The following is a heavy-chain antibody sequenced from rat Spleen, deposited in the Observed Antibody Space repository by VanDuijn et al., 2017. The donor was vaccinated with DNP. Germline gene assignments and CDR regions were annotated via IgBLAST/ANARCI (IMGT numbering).Heavy chain of an antibody. D-gene: IGHD4-3*01. Sequence: EVQLVESGGGLVQPGRSLKLSCTASGFTFSNYHMAWVRQAPRKGLELVATISPSGSRTYYPDSVKGRFTISRDNAKNTLYLQMNSLRSEDTATYYCTTRFGETFAYWGQGTLVTVSS. V-gene: IGHV5-27*01. CDR2: ISPSGSRT. CDR1: GFTFSNYH. J-gene: IGHJ3*01. CDR3: TTRFGETFAY.